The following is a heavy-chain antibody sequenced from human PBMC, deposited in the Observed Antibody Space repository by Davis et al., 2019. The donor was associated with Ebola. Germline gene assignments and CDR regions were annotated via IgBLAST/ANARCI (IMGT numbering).Heavy chain of an antibody. J-gene: IGHJ6*02. D-gene: IGHD3-10*01. CDR1: GFNFRSYG. Sequence: GESLKISCAASGFNFRSYGMHWVRQAPDKGLEWVAVIWYDGSRKYYGDSVKGRFTISRDNSNNLLYLQMNSLRAEDTAVYYCAREGVGYYYGSGSYYYYGMDVWGQGTTVTVSS. CDR2: IWYDGSRK. CDR3: AREGVGYYYGSGSYYYYGMDV. V-gene: IGHV3-33*01.